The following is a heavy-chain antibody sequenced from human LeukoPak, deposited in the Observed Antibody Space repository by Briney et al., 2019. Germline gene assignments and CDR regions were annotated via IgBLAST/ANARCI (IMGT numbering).Heavy chain of an antibody. CDR2: VIPILGIA. CDR1: GGTFSSYA. J-gene: IGHJ4*02. CDR3: ATPGGVGPPPYFDY. D-gene: IGHD3-16*01. V-gene: IGHV1-69*04. Sequence: SVKVSCKASGGTFSSYAISWVRQAPGQGLEWMGRVIPILGIANYAQKFQGRVTITADKSTSTAYMELSSLRSEDTAVYYCATPGGVGPPPYFDYWGQGTLVTVSS.